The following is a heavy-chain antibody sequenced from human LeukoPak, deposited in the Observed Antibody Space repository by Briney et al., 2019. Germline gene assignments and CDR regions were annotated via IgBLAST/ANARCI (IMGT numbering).Heavy chain of an antibody. CDR3: AREDGYPRDYFDY. CDR1: GFTFSSYE. CDR2: ISRSGSTI. D-gene: IGHD5-24*01. V-gene: IGHV3-48*03. J-gene: IGHJ4*02. Sequence: GGSLRLSCAASGFTFSSYEMNWVRQAPGKGLEGVSYISRSGSTIYYADSVKGRFTISRDNAKNSLYLQMNSLRAEDTAVYYCAREDGYPRDYFDYWGQGTLVTVSS.